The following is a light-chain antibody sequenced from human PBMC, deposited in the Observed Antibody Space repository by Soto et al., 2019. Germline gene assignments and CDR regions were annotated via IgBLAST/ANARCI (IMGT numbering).Light chain of an antibody. J-gene: IGLJ1*01. CDR2: DVS. V-gene: IGLV2-14*03. Sequence: QSVLTQPASVSASPGQSITISCTGTSSDIGAYNYVSWYQQHPGKAPKLMLYDVSHWPSGVSDRFSGSKSGNTASLTISGLQAEDEADYYCNSCRISSTPYVCGSGTKVTGL. CDR1: SSDIGAYNY. CDR3: NSCRISSTPYV.